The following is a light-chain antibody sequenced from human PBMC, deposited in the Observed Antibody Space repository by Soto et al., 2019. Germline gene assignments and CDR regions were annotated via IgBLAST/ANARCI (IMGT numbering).Light chain of an antibody. CDR2: ATN. Sequence: QSVLTQPPSVSGAPGQRVTISCTGSSSNIGAAYDVNWYQQLPGTAPRLLMFATNSRPSGVPDRFSGFKYGTSASLAITKVQAEDEADYYCQSYDSSLNGWVFGGGTKVTVL. CDR3: QSYDSSLNGWV. V-gene: IGLV1-40*01. CDR1: SSNIGAAYD. J-gene: IGLJ3*02.